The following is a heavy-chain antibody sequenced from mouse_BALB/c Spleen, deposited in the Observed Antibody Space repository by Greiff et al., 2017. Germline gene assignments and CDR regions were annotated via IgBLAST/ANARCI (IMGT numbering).Heavy chain of an antibody. J-gene: IGHJ3*01. CDR1: GYSFTSYY. V-gene: IGHV1S135*01. CDR2: IDPFNGGT. CDR3: ARSYYGSSYLFAY. D-gene: IGHD1-1*01. Sequence: VQLQQSGPELMKPGASVKISCKASGYSFTSYYMHWVKQSHGKSLEWIGYIDPFNGGTSYNQKFKGKATLTVDKSSSTAYMHLSSLTSEDSAVYYCARSYYGSSYLFAYWGQGTLVTVSA.